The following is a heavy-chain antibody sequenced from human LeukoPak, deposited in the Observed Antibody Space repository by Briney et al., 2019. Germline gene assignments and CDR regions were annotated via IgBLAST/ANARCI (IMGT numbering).Heavy chain of an antibody. D-gene: IGHD5-18*01. CDR3: ARAVEVGYSYGADYYYYGMDV. CDR2: ISSSSSYI. CDR1: GFTFSSYS. J-gene: IGHJ6*02. V-gene: IGHV3-21*01. Sequence: GGSLRLSCAASGFTFSSYSMNWVRQAPGKGLEWVSSISSSSSYIYYADSVKGRFTISRDNAKNSLYLQMNSLRAEDTAVYYCARAVEVGYSYGADYYYYGMDVWGQGTTVTVSS.